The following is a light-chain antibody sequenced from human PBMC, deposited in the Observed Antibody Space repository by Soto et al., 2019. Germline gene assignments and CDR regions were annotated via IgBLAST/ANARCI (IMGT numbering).Light chain of an antibody. Sequence: QSALTQPASVSGSPGQSITISCTGTSSDVGGYNSVSWYQQHPGKAPKLMIFDVSYRPSGVSNRFSGSKSGNTASLTISGLQAEDEADYYCSSFTSTITYVFGTGTKVTVL. CDR3: SSFTSTITYV. V-gene: IGLV2-14*01. CDR2: DVS. J-gene: IGLJ1*01. CDR1: SSDVGGYNS.